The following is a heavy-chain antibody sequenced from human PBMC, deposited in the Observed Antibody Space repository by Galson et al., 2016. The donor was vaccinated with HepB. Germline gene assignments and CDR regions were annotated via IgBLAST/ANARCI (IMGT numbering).Heavy chain of an antibody. CDR3: ARGRGYAPDWFDP. CDR1: GGSISGYY. Sequence: EPLSLTCTVSGGSISGYYWTWIRQSPGKGLEWIGYISSGGSTDYDPSLESRVTLLIDMSKNQFSLRLGSLTAADTAFYYCARGRGYAPDWFDPWGQGTLVTVSS. J-gene: IGHJ5*02. CDR2: ISSGGST. V-gene: IGHV4-59*01. D-gene: IGHD1-26*01.